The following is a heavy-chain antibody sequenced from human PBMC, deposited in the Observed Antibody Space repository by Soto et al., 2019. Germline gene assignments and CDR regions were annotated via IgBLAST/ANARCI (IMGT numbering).Heavy chain of an antibody. Sequence: QVQVVQSGDEVKETGASVRVSCKTSGYSFTAYGISWVRQAPGQGLEWMGWISCYNGKTKYAQKVQGRVTMTTDTSTSTAYMAVRGLRSDETAIYYCARDATPPELRFLEWHNYDYNGMDVWGQGTTVTVSS. CDR3: ARDATPPELRFLEWHNYDYNGMDV. D-gene: IGHD3-3*01. CDR2: ISCYNGKT. V-gene: IGHV1-18*01. CDR1: GYSFTAYG. J-gene: IGHJ6*02.